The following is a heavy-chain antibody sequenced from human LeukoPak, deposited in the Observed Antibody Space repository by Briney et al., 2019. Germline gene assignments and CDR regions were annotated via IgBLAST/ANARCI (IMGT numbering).Heavy chain of an antibody. V-gene: IGHV3-66*01. CDR2: IYSGGSK. CDR1: AFSFGSNY. CDR3: ARGPSGYHNP. J-gene: IGHJ4*02. Sequence: XGSLRLSCAASAFSFGSNYMTWVRQAPGKGLEWVSLIYSGGSKYYQDSVTGRFTISRDNSKNTLYLQMNSLRAEDTAVYYCARGPSGYHNPGGQGTLVTVSS. D-gene: IGHD5-12*01.